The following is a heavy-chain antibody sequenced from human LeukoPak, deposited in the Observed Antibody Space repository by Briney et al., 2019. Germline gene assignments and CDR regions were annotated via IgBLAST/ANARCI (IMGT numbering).Heavy chain of an antibody. V-gene: IGHV3-7*01. CDR1: GFTFSSYW. J-gene: IGHJ3*02. D-gene: IGHD5-18*01. CDR3: ARASGYSYGSDAFDI. Sequence: GGSLRLSCAASGFTFSSYWMSWVRQAPGKGLEGVANIKQDGSEKYYVDSVKGRSTISRHNAKNSLYLQMNSLRSEDTAMYYCARASGYSYGSDAFDIWGQGTMVTVSS. CDR2: IKQDGSEK.